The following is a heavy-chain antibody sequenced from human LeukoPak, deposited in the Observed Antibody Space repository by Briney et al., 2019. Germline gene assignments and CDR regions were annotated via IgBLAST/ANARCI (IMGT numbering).Heavy chain of an antibody. V-gene: IGHV1-18*01. CDR1: GYTFTSYG. D-gene: IGHD6-19*01. J-gene: IGHJ5*02. CDR2: ISAYNGNT. Sequence: ASVTVSCKASGYTFTSYGISWVRQAPGQGLEWMGWISAYNGNTNYAQKLQGRVTMTTDTSTSTAYMELRSLRSDDTAVYYCARDRAVGNSSGWHNWFDPWGQGTLVTVSS. CDR3: ARDRAVGNSSGWHNWFDP.